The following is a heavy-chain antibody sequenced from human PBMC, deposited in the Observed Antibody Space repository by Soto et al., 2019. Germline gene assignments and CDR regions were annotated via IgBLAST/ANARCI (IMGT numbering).Heavy chain of an antibody. V-gene: IGHV4-30-2*01. CDR1: GGSISSGGYS. CDR3: ARGRRTTVTIDY. CDR2: IYHSGSP. Sequence: SETLSLTCAVSGGSISSGGYSWSWIRQPPGKGLEWIGYIYHSGSPYYNPSLKSRVTISVDTSKNQFSLKLSSVTAADTAVYYCARGRRTTVTIDYWGQGTLVTVSS. D-gene: IGHD4-17*01. J-gene: IGHJ4*02.